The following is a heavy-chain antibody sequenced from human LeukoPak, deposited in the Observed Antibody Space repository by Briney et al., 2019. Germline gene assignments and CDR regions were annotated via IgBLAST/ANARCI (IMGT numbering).Heavy chain of an antibody. J-gene: IGHJ4*02. Sequence: GRSLRLSCAASGFTFSRYAMHWVRQAPGKGLEWVAVISYDGSNKYYADSVKGRFTISRDNSKNTLYLQMNSLRAEDTAVYYCARNRVDYDILTGPDYWGQGTLVTVSS. CDR3: ARNRVDYDILTGPDY. CDR1: GFTFSRYA. CDR2: ISYDGSNK. V-gene: IGHV3-30*01. D-gene: IGHD3-9*01.